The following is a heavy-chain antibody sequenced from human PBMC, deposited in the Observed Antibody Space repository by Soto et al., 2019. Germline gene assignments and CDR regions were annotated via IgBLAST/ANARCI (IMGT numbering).Heavy chain of an antibody. CDR1: GFTFSSYS. D-gene: IGHD2-15*01. J-gene: IGHJ5*02. CDR3: ARDGSGYGDPTSNWFDP. CDR2: ISSSSSYI. Sequence: GGSLRLSCAASGFTFSSYSMNWVHQAPGKGLEWVSSISSSSSYIDYADSVKGRFTISRDNAKNSLYLQMNSLRAEDTAVYYCARDGSGYGDPTSNWFDPWGQGTLVTVSS. V-gene: IGHV3-21*01.